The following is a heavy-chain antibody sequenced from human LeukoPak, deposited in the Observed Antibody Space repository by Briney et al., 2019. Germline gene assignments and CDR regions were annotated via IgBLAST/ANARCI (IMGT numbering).Heavy chain of an antibody. CDR2: INAGNGNT. CDR1: GYTFTSYA. J-gene: IGHJ5*02. Sequence: GASVKVSCKASGYTFTSYAMHWVRQAPGQRLEWMEWINAGNGNTKYSQKFQGRDTITRDTSASTAYMELSSLRSEDTAVYYCARGLSFGFGELDWFDPWGQGTLVTVSS. D-gene: IGHD3-10*01. CDR3: ARGLSFGFGELDWFDP. V-gene: IGHV1-3*01.